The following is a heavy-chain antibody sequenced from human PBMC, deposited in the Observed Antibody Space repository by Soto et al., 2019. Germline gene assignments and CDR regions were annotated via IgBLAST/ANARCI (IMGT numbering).Heavy chain of an antibody. J-gene: IGHJ4*02. CDR2: IYHSGST. V-gene: IGHV4-30-2*01. CDR1: GGSISSGGYS. D-gene: IGHD3-22*01. Sequence: PSETLSLTCAVSGGSISSGGYSWSWIRQPPGKGLEWIGYIYHSGSTYYNPSLKSRVTISVDRSKNQFSLKLSSVTAADTAVYYCARYRDYSDSGGYYFDYWGQGTLVTVSS. CDR3: ARYRDYSDSGGYYFDY.